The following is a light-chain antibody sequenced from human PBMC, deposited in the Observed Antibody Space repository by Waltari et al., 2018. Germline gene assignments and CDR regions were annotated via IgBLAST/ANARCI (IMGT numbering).Light chain of an antibody. J-gene: IGKJ1*01. CDR1: QSVSRA. Sequence: EVVFTQAPGPLSLSPGGGTTLSCRASQSVSRALAWYQQKPGQAPRLLIYDASRRATGIPDRFSGSGSGTDFSLTISRLEPEDFAVYYCQKYENLPATFGQGTKVEIK. V-gene: IGKV3-20*01. CDR3: QKYENLPAT. CDR2: DAS.